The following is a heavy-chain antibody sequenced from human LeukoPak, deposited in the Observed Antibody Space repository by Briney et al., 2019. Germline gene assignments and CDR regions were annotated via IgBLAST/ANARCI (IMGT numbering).Heavy chain of an antibody. CDR2: MNPNSGDT. Sequence: ASVKVSCKASGYTFTSYDINWVRQATGQGLEWMGWMNPNSGDTGYAQKFQGRVTMTRSTSISTAYMELSSLRSEDTAVYYCARGPYDYVWGSYRYTYWYFDLWGRGTLVTVSS. CDR3: ARGPYDYVWGSYRYTYWYFDL. D-gene: IGHD3-16*02. J-gene: IGHJ2*01. V-gene: IGHV1-8*01. CDR1: GYTFTSYD.